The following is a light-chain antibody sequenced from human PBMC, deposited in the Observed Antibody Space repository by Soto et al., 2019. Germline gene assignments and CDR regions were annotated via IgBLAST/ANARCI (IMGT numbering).Light chain of an antibody. CDR1: QSISTY. CDR3: QQNYSSPRT. Sequence: DIQMTQSPSSLSASAGDRVTITCRASQSISTYLHWYQQKPGKAPKLLIFGASSMASGVPSRFSGSGSGTDFTLSISSLQPEDFATYHCQQNYSSPRTFGQGTKVEIK. J-gene: IGKJ1*01. V-gene: IGKV1-39*01. CDR2: GAS.